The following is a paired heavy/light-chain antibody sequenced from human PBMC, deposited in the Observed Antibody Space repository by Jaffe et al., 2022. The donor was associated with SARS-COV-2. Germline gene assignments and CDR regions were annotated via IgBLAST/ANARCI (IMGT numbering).Heavy chain of an antibody. V-gene: IGHV1-2*06. CDR2: INPNSGGT. CDR1: GYTFIGYY. D-gene: IGHD6-13*01. Sequence: QVQLVQSGAEVKKPGASVKVSCKASGYTFIGYYIHWVRQAPGQGLEWMGRINPNSGGTKYAQKFQGRVTMTRDTSISTAYMELSRLGSDDSAVFYCAKGQGNGMDVWGQGTTVTVSS. J-gene: IGHJ6*02. CDR3: AKGQGNGMDV.
Light chain of an antibody. CDR2: EVS. CDR3: SSYTNNNAGVV. V-gene: IGLV2-14*01. CDR1: SSDVGGYNY. Sequence: QSALTQPASVSGSPGQSITISCTGTSSDVGGYNYVSWYQQHPGKAPKLMIYEVSNRPSGVSNRFSGSKSGNTASLTISGLQAEDEADYYCSSYTNNNAGVVFGGGTKLTVL. J-gene: IGLJ2*01.